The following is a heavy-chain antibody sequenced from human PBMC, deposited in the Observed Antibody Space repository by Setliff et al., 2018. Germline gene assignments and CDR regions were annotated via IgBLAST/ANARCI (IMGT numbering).Heavy chain of an antibody. CDR1: GGSLSGHY. D-gene: IGHD1-26*01. Sequence: SETLSLTCAVSGGSLSGHYWTWTRQTPEKGLEWIGQINEAGSTIHTPSLKSRVTILVGTSKSQFFLDLTSVTAADSAVYYCARGRYSSDDSSSSYRGGFYYFDLWGQGTLVTVSS. CDR3: ARGRYSSDDSSSSYRGGFYYFDL. J-gene: IGHJ4*02. CDR2: INEAGST. V-gene: IGHV4-34*01.